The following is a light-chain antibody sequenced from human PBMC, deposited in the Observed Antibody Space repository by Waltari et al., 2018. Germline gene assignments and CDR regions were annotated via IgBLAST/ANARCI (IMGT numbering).Light chain of an antibody. CDR1: SSDIGGYSF. J-gene: IGLJ2*01. CDR2: DVS. CDR3: SSYSNTNTPYVVLL. V-gene: IGLV2-14*03. Sequence: QSALTQPASVSGSPGQSITISCTGTSSDIGGYSFVSWYQQHPGKAPKLMIYDVSNPPSGVSDRFSGSKSGNTASLTISGLQAEDEADYYCSSYSNTNTPYVVLLFGGGTKLTVL.